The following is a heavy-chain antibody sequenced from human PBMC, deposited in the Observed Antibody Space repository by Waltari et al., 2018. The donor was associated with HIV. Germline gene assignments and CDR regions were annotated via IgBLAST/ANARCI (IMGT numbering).Heavy chain of an antibody. V-gene: IGHV3-7*01. CDR3: ARTGTIANSGRFFD. Sequence: EVQLVESGGGLVQPGGSLRLSCAASGFTFSSYWMSWVRQAQGKGMEWGANINQDGSEKYYVDSVKGRFTISRDNAKNSLSLQMNSLRAEDTAVYYCARTGTIANSGRFFDWGQGTLVTVSS. CDR1: GFTFSSYW. CDR2: INQDGSEK. D-gene: IGHD1-26*01. J-gene: IGHJ4*02.